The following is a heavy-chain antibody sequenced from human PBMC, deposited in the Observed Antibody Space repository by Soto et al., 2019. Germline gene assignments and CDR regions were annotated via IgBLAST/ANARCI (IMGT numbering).Heavy chain of an antibody. CDR3: AREIVQPQPYYYYYYMDV. V-gene: IGHV3-66*01. Sequence: EVQLVESGGGLVQPGGSLRLSCAASGFTVSSNYMSWVRQAPGKGLEWVSVIYSGGSTYYADSVKGRFTISRDNSKNTLYLQMNSLRAEDTAVYYCAREIVQPQPYYYYYYMDVWGKGTTVTVSS. CDR1: GFTVSSNY. J-gene: IGHJ6*03. CDR2: IYSGGST. D-gene: IGHD2-21*01.